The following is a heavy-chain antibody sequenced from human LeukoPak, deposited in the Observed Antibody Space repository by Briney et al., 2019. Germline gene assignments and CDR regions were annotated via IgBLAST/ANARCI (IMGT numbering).Heavy chain of an antibody. Sequence: GGSLRLSCEGSGFTFSNYWMGWVRKAPGKGLQWVANIKTDGSEKYYVDSVKGRFTISRDNAKNSLYLQMNSLRAEDTAVYYCATYSSLNRREFQYWGQGTLLTVSS. D-gene: IGHD3-22*01. CDR3: ATYSSLNRREFQY. CDR2: IKTDGSEK. V-gene: IGHV3-7*01. J-gene: IGHJ1*01. CDR1: GFTFSNYW.